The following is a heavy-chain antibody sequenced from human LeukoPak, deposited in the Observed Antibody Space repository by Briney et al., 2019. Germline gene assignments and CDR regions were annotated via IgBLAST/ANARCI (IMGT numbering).Heavy chain of an antibody. CDR2: IISSGDVT. Sequence: PGGSLRLSCSASGFAFRSYAMSWVRQAPGKGLKWVSSIISSGDVTYYADSVKGRFTISRDNSKNTVHLQMDSLRPEDSAVYYCAKNAGYSYGLYYFDFWGQGTLVTVSS. J-gene: IGHJ4*02. CDR1: GFAFRSYA. CDR3: AKNAGYSYGLYYFDF. D-gene: IGHD5-18*01. V-gene: IGHV3-23*01.